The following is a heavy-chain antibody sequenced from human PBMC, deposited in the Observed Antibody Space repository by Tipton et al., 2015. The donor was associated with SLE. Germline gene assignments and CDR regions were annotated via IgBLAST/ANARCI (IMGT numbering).Heavy chain of an antibody. V-gene: IGHV3-30*04. J-gene: IGHJ4*02. CDR2: ISYDGSNK. D-gene: IGHD6-19*01. Sequence: SLRLSCAASGFTFSSYAMHWVRQAPGKGLEWVAVISYDGSNKYYADSVKGRFTISRDNSKNTLYLQMNSLGAEDTAVYYCASGIAVAPDYWGQGTLVTVSS. CDR3: ASGIAVAPDY. CDR1: GFTFSSYA.